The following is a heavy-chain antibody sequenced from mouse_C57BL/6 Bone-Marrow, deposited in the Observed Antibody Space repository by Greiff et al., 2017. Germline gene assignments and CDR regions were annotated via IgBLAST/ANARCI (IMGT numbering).Heavy chain of an antibody. Sequence: VQLKESGPVLVKPGASVKMSCKASGYTFTDYYMNWVKQSHGKSLEWIGVINPYNGGTSYNQKFKGKATLTVDKSYSTAYMELNSLTSEDSAVYYCARTGHLYYEYDGWYFDGWGTGTTVTVSS. J-gene: IGHJ1*03. D-gene: IGHD2-4*01. CDR3: ARTGHLYYEYDGWYFDG. CDR1: GYTFTDYY. CDR2: INPYNGGT. V-gene: IGHV1-19*01.